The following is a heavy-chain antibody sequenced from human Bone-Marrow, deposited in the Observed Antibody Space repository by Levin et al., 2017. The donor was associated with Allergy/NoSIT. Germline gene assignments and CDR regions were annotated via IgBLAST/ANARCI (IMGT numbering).Heavy chain of an antibody. Sequence: ASVKVSCKASGYTFTSYGISWVRQAPGQGLEWMGWISAYNGNTNYAQKLQGRVTMTTDTSTSTAYMELRSLRSDDTAVYYCARDRLYDFWGGYRTSAYYYYGMDVWGQGTTVTVSS. CDR1: GYTFTSYG. D-gene: IGHD3-3*01. J-gene: IGHJ6*02. CDR3: ARDRLYDFWGGYRTSAYYYYGMDV. V-gene: IGHV1-18*01. CDR2: ISAYNGNT.